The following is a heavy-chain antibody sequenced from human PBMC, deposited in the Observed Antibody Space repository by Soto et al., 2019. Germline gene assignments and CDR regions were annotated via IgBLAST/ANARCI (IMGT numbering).Heavy chain of an antibody. CDR3: ARDDDYDDNGLDL. Sequence: ESVGGVVPPGRSLRLSCAASGFAFSNHGMHWVRQAPGKGLEWLAVIVREGSEKFYADSVKGRFTISRDNSKNTLYLEMSSLRAEDTAVYYCARDDDYDDNGLDLWGQGTLVTVSS. D-gene: IGHD4-17*01. CDR1: GFAFSNHG. J-gene: IGHJ4*02. CDR2: IVREGSEK. V-gene: IGHV3-33*01.